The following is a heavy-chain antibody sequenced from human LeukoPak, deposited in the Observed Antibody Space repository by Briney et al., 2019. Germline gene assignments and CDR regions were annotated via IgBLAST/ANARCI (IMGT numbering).Heavy chain of an antibody. CDR3: ARYYIGYCATTYCYIGGFDP. Sequence: SETLSLTCTVSGGSVSSGNYYWSWIRQPPGKGLEWIGYIYYGGGTNYNPSLKSRVTISLDPSKNQFSLKMRSATAADTAVYYCARYYIGYCATTYCYIGGFDPWGQGTLVTVSA. D-gene: IGHD2-2*02. CDR2: IYYGGGT. V-gene: IGHV4-61*01. CDR1: GGSVSSGNYY. J-gene: IGHJ5*02.